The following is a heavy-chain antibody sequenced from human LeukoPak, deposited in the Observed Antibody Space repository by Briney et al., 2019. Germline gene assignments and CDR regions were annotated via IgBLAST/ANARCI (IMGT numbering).Heavy chain of an antibody. V-gene: IGHV3-30*02. CDR2: IRYDGSNK. Sequence: GGSLRLSCAASGFTFSSYGMHWVRQAPGKGLEWVAFIRYDGSNKYYADSVKGRFTISRDNSKNTLYLQMNSLRAEDTAVYYYAKDSYYGRLGELSLYYFDYWGQGTLVTVSS. D-gene: IGHD3-16*02. CDR3: AKDSYYGRLGELSLYYFDY. CDR1: GFTFSSYG. J-gene: IGHJ4*02.